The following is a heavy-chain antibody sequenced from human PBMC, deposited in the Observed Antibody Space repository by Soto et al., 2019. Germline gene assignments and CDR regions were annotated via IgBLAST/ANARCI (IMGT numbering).Heavy chain of an antibody. Sequence: QFHLQESGPGLVKPAETLSLTCSVSGGSISTSRNFWGWIRQPPGKGLEWIGSMYYSGSTYYNPSLKSRLTISADTSKNRFSLKLTSVTAADTAMYYCVRGDTYFYYMDVWGTGTTVTVSS. V-gene: IGHV4-39*01. D-gene: IGHD5-18*01. J-gene: IGHJ6*03. CDR3: VRGDTYFYYMDV. CDR2: MYYSGST. CDR1: GGSISTSRNF.